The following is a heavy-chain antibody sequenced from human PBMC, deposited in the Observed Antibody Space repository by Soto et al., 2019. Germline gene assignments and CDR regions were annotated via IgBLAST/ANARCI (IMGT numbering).Heavy chain of an antibody. CDR1: GGSFRNYY. Sequence: SETLSLTCGVYGGSFRNYYWIWVRQPPGKGLEWIGDGNHSGEATYNPSLHSRITISLDTSNSQFSLKLTSVTAADTAMYFCARGERSTRSWLDTWGQGTQVTVSS. J-gene: IGHJ5*02. CDR2: GNHSGEA. V-gene: IGHV4-34*01. CDR3: ARGERSTRSWLDT.